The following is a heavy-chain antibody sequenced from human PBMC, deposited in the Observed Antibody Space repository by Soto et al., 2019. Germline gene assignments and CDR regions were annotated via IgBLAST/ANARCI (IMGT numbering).Heavy chain of an antibody. D-gene: IGHD6-13*01. Sequence: EVQLLESGGGLVQPGGSLRLSCAASGFTFSSYAMSWVRQAPGKGLEWVSAISGSGGSTYYADSVKGRFTISRDNSKNTLYLQMNSLRAEDTAVYYCAKPGIAAADKAWGAFDIWGQGTMVTVSS. V-gene: IGHV3-23*01. J-gene: IGHJ3*02. CDR1: GFTFSSYA. CDR2: ISGSGGST. CDR3: AKPGIAAADKAWGAFDI.